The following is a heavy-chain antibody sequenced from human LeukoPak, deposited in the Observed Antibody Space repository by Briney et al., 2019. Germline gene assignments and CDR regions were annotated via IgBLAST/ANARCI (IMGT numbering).Heavy chain of an antibody. V-gene: IGHV4-61*02. Sequence: SETLSLTCTVSGGSISSGNYYWSWIRQPAGKGLEWIGRIFTSGSTNYNPSLKSRVTISVDTSKNQFSLKLSSVTAADTAVYYCARGRRAARPSYYYYMDVWGKGTTVTVSS. J-gene: IGHJ6*03. D-gene: IGHD6-6*01. CDR3: ARGRRAARPSYYYYMDV. CDR2: IFTSGST. CDR1: GGSISSGNYY.